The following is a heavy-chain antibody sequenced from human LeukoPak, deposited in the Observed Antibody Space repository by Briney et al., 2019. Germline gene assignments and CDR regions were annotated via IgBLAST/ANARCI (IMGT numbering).Heavy chain of an antibody. J-gene: IGHJ6*03. CDR2: IYYSGST. CDR3: ARSRGYCSSTSCYDYYYYYMDV. V-gene: IGHV4-59*12. Sequence: PSETLSLTCTVSGGSISSYYWSWIRQPPGKGLEWIGYIYYSGSTNYNPSLKSRVTMSVDTSKNQFSLKLSSVTAADTAVYYCARSRGYCSSTSCYDYYYYYMDVWGKGTTVTVSS. CDR1: GGSISSYY. D-gene: IGHD2-2*01.